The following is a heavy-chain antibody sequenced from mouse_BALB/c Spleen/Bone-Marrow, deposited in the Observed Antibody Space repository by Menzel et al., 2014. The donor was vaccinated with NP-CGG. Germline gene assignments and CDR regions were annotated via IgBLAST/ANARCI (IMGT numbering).Heavy chain of an antibody. D-gene: IGHD2-1*01. CDR1: GYTFTSCY. V-gene: IGHV1S56*01. J-gene: IGHJ2*01. CDR2: IYPGDGSP. CDR3: ARPDGNYESYFDY. Sequence: VQLQQSGPELVKPGASVKMSCKASGYTFTSCYIHWVKQSPGQGLEWIGWIYPGDGSPEYNETFKGKTTLTADKSSSTAYMLLSSLTSEDSAIYFCARPDGNYESYFDYWGQGTTRTGSS.